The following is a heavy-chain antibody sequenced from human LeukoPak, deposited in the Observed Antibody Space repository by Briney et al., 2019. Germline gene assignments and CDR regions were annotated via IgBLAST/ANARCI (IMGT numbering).Heavy chain of an antibody. J-gene: IGHJ4*02. CDR1: GFTFSSYW. V-gene: IGHV3-7*01. D-gene: IGHD6-13*01. Sequence: GGSLRLSCAASGFTFSSYWMSWVRQAPGKGLEWVANIKQDGSEKYYVDSVKGRFTISRDNAKNSLYLQMNSLRAEDTAVYYCAKEDGGYSSNRNTGGVDYWGQGTLVTVSS. CDR2: IKQDGSEK. CDR3: AKEDGGYSSNRNTGGVDY.